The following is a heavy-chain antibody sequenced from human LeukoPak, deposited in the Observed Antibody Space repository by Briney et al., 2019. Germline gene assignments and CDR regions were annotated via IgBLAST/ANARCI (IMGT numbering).Heavy chain of an antibody. CDR2: IYYSGST. Sequence: SETLSLTCTVSGGSISSYYWSWIRQPPGKGLEWIGYIYYSGSTNYNPSLKSRVTISVDTSKNQFSLKLSSVTAADTAVYYCAYFGEGDAFDIWGQGTMVTVSS. J-gene: IGHJ3*02. D-gene: IGHD3-10*01. CDR3: AYFGEGDAFDI. V-gene: IGHV4-59*08. CDR1: GGSISSYY.